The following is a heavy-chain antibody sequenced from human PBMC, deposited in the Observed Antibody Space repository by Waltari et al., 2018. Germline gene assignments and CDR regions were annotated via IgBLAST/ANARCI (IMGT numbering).Heavy chain of an antibody. CDR3: VRPLYSSDQDF. D-gene: IGHD4-4*01. CDR1: GHRSSSFW. V-gene: IGHV5-51*01. CDR2: IHPIDSDT. Sequence: EVRLVQSGAEVKKPGESLRISCKASGHRSSSFWIGWVRQRPVRGLEWMGIIHPIDSDTRYGPSFQGQVTLSVDESISTAYLQWDSLQASDTAVYFCVRPLYSSDQDFWSQGTLVTVSS. J-gene: IGHJ4*02.